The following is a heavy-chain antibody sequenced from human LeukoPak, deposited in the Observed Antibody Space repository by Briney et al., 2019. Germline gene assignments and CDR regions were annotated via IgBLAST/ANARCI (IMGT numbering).Heavy chain of an antibody. CDR1: GGSISSGGYY. D-gene: IGHD3-22*01. CDR2: IYYSGST. J-gene: IGHJ4*02. Sequence: SETLSLTCTVSGGSISSGGYYWSWIRQHPGKGLEWIGYIYYSGSTYYNPSLKSRVTISVDTSKNQSSLKLSSVTAADTAVYYCARAHYDTSGYYHYYFDYWGQGTLVTVSS. CDR3: ARAHYDTSGYYHYYFDY. V-gene: IGHV4-31*03.